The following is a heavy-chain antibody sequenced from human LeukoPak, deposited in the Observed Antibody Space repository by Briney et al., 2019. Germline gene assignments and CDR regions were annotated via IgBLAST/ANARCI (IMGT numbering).Heavy chain of an antibody. Sequence: GGSLRLSCAASGFTFSSYAMHWVRQAPGKGLEWVAVISYDGSNKYYADSVKGRFTISRDNSKNTLYLQMNSLRAEDTAVYYCARGKSRGSHIDYWGQGTLVTVSS. J-gene: IGHJ4*02. D-gene: IGHD1-26*01. CDR1: GFTFSSYA. CDR3: ARGKSRGSHIDY. CDR2: ISYDGSNK. V-gene: IGHV3-30*04.